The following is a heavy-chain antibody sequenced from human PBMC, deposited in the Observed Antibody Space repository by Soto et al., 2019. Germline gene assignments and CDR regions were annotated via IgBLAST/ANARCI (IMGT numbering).Heavy chain of an antibody. D-gene: IGHD3-10*01. CDR1: GGSISSGGYY. V-gene: IGHV4-30-4*08. Sequence: KSSETLSLTCTVSGGSISSGGYYWSWIRQHPGKGLEWIGYIYYSGSTYYNPSLKSRVTISVDTSKNQFSLKLSSVTAADTAVYYCARVQDGSEYYGMDVWGQGTTVTVSS. J-gene: IGHJ6*02. CDR2: IYYSGST. CDR3: ARVQDGSEYYGMDV.